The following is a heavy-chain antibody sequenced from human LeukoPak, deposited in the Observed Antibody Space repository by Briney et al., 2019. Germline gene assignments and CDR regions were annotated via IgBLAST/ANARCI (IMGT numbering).Heavy chain of an antibody. J-gene: IGHJ4*02. CDR3: ASSSSGWPYFDY. CDR1: GFTFSSYS. D-gene: IGHD6-19*01. CDR2: ISGSGDST. Sequence: PGGSLRLSCAASGFTFSSYSMNWVRQAPGKGLEWVSAISGSGDSTYYADSVKGRFTISRDNSKNTLYLQMNSLRAEDTAVYYCASSSSGWPYFDYWGQGTLVTVSS. V-gene: IGHV3-23*01.